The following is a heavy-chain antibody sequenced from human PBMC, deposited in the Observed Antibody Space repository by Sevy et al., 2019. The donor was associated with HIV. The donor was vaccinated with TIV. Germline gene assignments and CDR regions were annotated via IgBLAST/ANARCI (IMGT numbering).Heavy chain of an antibody. Sequence: GGSLRLSCAASGFTFSSYAMSWVRQAPGKGLEWVSAISGSGGSTYYADSVKGRFTISRDNSKNTLYLQMNSLRAEDKAVYYCAKDKTAVAGTSHFDYWGQGTLVTVSS. CDR2: ISGSGGST. J-gene: IGHJ4*02. CDR3: AKDKTAVAGTSHFDY. D-gene: IGHD6-19*01. V-gene: IGHV3-23*01. CDR1: GFTFSSYA.